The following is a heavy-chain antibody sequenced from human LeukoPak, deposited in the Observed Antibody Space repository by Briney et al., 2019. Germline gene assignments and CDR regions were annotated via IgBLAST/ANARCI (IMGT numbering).Heavy chain of an antibody. Sequence: RTSETLSLTCTVSGYSMSRGYFWGWIRQPPGKGLEWIGSIYYSGSTNYNPSLKSRVTISVDTSKNQFSLKLSSVTAADTALYYCARENGYRYDYWGQGTLVTVSS. CDR2: IYYSGST. CDR3: ARENGYRYDY. CDR1: GYSMSRGYF. J-gene: IGHJ4*02. D-gene: IGHD5-18*01. V-gene: IGHV4-61*01.